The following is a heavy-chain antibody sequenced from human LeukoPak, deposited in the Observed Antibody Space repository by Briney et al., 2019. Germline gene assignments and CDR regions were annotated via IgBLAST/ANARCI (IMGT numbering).Heavy chain of an antibody. CDR1: GGSISSSNW. CDR3: ARDHCSSTSCYVRFPYYYYGKDV. D-gene: IGHD2-2*01. V-gene: IGHV4-4*02. J-gene: IGHJ6*04. CDR2: IYHSGST. Sequence: SGTLSLTCAVSGGSISSSNWWSWVRQPPGKGLEWIGEIYHSGSTNYNPSLKSRVTISVDKSKNQFSLKLSSVTAADTAVSYCARDHCSSTSCYVRFPYYYYGKDVWGKGTTVTVSS.